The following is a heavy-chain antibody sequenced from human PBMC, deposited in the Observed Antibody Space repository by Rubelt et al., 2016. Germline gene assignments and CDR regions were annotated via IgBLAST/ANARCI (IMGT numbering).Heavy chain of an antibody. CDR2: ISGSGGST. D-gene: IGHD6-13*01. J-gene: IGHJ4*02. CDR1: GFTFSRYA. Sequence: EVQLLESGGGLVQFGGSLRLSCAASGFTFSRYAMNWVRQAPGKGLEWVAAISGSGGSTFYADSVKGRFTISRDNSKNTLYLQMNSLRAEDTAVYYCAKDRVGSWFSLDYWGQGTLVTVST. CDR3: AKDRVGSWFSLDY. V-gene: IGHV3-23*01.